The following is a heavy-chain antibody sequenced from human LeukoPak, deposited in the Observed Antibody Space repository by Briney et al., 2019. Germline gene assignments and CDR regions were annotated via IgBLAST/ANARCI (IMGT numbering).Heavy chain of an antibody. CDR1: GGSISSHY. CDR3: ARLDSSGWHWHFDL. J-gene: IGHJ2*01. CDR2: IYYSGST. V-gene: IGHV4-59*11. D-gene: IGHD6-19*01. Sequence: SETLSLTCTVSGGSISSHYWSWIRQPPEKGLEWIGHIYYSGSTDYNPPLKSRVTISLDTSRTQFSLKVNSVTAADTAVYFCARLDSSGWHWHFDLWGRGTLVTVSS.